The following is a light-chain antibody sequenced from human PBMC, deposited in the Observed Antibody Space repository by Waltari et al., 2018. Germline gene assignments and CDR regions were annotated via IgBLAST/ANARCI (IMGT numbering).Light chain of an antibody. V-gene: IGLV2-23*01. Sequence: QSALSQPASVSGSPGPSLPITCPGTRTDPATYNLFAWYQHHPNRAPKLIIYEATKRPSGISHRFSGAKSGATASLRISGRQADDEADYYCCSYTGSSTSYGCGGGTKVTVL. CDR1: RTDPATYNL. J-gene: IGLJ1*01. CDR2: EAT. CDR3: CSYTGSSTSYG.